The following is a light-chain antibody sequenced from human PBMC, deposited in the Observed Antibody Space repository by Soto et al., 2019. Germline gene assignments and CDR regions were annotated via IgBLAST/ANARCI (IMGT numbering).Light chain of an antibody. Sequence: EIVLTQSPVTLSLSPGERAALSCRASQSISNHLAWYQQKPGQAPRLLIYDAFHRATGIPARFSGSGSGADFTPTISSLESEDFAVYYCQQRGASFGQGTRLEIK. CDR1: QSISNH. V-gene: IGKV3-11*01. CDR2: DAF. CDR3: QQRGAS. J-gene: IGKJ5*01.